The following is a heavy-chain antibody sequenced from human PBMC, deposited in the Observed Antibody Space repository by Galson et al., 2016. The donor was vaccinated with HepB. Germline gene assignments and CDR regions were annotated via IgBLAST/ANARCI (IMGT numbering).Heavy chain of an antibody. V-gene: IGHV3-23*01. D-gene: IGHD6-19*01. CDR2: ISTSGGST. Sequence: SLRLSCAASGFTFSSYAMSWVRQAPGKGLEWVSTISTSGGSTYYADSVKGRFTISRDNSRNTLYLQMNSLRAEDTAVYYCARGQWLALYYIDVWGKGTTVTVSS. CDR3: ARGQWLALYYIDV. CDR1: GFTFSSYA. J-gene: IGHJ6*03.